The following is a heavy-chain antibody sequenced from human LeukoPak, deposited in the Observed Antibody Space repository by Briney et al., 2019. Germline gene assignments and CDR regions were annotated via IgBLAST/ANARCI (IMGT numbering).Heavy chain of an antibody. D-gene: IGHD1-26*01. V-gene: IGHV4-59*08. J-gene: IGHJ4*02. CDR1: GGSISTYY. Sequence: SETLSLTCTVSGGSISTYYWTWIRQPPGKGLEWIGYMSYSGRNNQNPSLKSRVTISVDASKNQFSLTLSSVTAADTAVYYSARLASGSYGPLTPFDYWGQGTLVTVSS. CDR2: MSYSGRN. CDR3: ARLASGSYGPLTPFDY.